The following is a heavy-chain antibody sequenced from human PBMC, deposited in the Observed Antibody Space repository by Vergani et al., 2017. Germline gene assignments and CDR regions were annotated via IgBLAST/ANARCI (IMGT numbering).Heavy chain of an antibody. J-gene: IGHJ1*01. D-gene: IGHD3-16*01. CDR2: ISSSGSTI. V-gene: IGHV3-48*03. Sequence: EVQLVESGGGLVQPGGSLRLSCAASGFTFSSYEMNWVRQAPGKGLEWVSYISSSGSTIYYADSVKGRFTISREKAKNSLYLQVNSLRAEDTAVYYCARRRGYFQHWGQGTLVTVSS. CDR3: ARRRGYFQH. CDR1: GFTFSSYE.